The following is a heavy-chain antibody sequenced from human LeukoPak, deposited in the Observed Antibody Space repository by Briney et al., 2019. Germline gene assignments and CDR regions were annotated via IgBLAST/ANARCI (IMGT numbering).Heavy chain of an antibody. D-gene: IGHD2-8*01. Sequence: GGSLRLSCAASGFTYITYWMNWVRQAPGKGLEWVSVIYSGGSTYYADSVKGRFTISRDNSKNTLYLQMNSLRAEDTAVYYCARESPLGYDFDYWGQGTPVTVSS. CDR1: GFTYITYW. CDR3: ARESPLGYDFDY. CDR2: IYSGGST. J-gene: IGHJ4*02. V-gene: IGHV3-53*01.